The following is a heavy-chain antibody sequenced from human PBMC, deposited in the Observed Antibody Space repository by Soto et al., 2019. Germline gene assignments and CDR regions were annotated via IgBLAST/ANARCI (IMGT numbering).Heavy chain of an antibody. CDR1: GFTFSSYA. D-gene: IGHD3-22*01. J-gene: IGHJ5*02. V-gene: IGHV3-23*01. Sequence: GGSLRLSCAASGFTFSSYAMSWVHQAPGKGLEWVSGISGSGDNTYYADSVKGRFTISRDNSKNTLYLQMNSLRAEDTAVYYCAKDHDSSGYYPAWGQGTLVTVSS. CDR2: ISGSGDNT. CDR3: AKDHDSSGYYPA.